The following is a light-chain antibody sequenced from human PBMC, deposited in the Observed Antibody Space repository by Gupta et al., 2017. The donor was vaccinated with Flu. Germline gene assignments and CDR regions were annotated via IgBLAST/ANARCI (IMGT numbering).Light chain of an antibody. J-gene: IGLJ3*02. V-gene: IGLV1-44*01. Sequence: QSVLSQPPSASGTPGQRVTISCSGSSSNIGTNAVNWYQQLPGTAPNLLIYNNNQRPSGVPDRFSGSKSGTSASLAISGLQSEDEADYYCAAWDDSLNGPWVFGGGTKLTVL. CDR1: SSNIGTNA. CDR2: NNN. CDR3: AAWDDSLNGPWV.